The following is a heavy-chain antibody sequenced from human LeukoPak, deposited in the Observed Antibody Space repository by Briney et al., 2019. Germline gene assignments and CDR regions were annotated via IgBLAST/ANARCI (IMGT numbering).Heavy chain of an antibody. D-gene: IGHD5-24*01. J-gene: IGHJ4*02. CDR3: AKEGRSLQTY. CDR2: IKEDGTET. CDR1: GSMFSSNW. Sequence: GGSLRLSCAASGSMFSSNWMSWVRLAPGKGLEWVANIKEDGTETYYVDSVKGRFTISRDNAKNSLYLQMNSLRVEDTAVYYCAKEGRSLQTYWGQGTLVTVSS. V-gene: IGHV3-7*03.